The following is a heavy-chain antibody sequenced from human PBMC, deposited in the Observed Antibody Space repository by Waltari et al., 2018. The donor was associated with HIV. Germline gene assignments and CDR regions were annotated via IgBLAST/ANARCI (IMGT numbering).Heavy chain of an antibody. CDR3: ARTYSDFDS. J-gene: IGHJ4*02. CDR1: GYSVSNPSYY. CDR2: TYYRVST. D-gene: IGHD3-3*01. V-gene: IGHV4-30-4*01. Sequence: QVQLQESGPGLVKPSQTLSLTCAVSGYSVSNPSYYCRWIRQTPGEGLAWSGYTYYRVSTYYNPSLKCRVTISMDKSKNQVALRLTSVAAADTAVYYCARTYSDFDSWGRGTLVTVSS.